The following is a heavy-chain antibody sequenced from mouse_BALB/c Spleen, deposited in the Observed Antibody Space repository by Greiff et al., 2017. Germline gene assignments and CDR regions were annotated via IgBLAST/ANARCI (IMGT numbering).Heavy chain of an antibody. V-gene: IGHV14-4*02. D-gene: IGHD1-2*01. Sequence: EVQLQQSGAELVRSGASVKLSCTASGFNIKDYYMHWVKQRPEQGLEWIGWIDPENGDTEYAPKFQGKATMTADTSSNTAYLQLSSLTSEDTAVYYCNRITTATSHFDYWGQGTTLTVSS. CDR1: GFNIKDYY. J-gene: IGHJ2*01. CDR3: NRITTATSHFDY. CDR2: IDPENGDT.